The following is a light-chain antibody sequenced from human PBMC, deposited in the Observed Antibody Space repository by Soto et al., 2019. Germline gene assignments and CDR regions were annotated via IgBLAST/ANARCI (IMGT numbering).Light chain of an antibody. CDR2: GNN. CDR3: AAWDGSLNNVL. Sequence: QSVLTQPPSASGTPGQRVTISCSGSGSSIGTNTVNWYRQFPGTAPKLLIYGNNQRPSGVPDRFSGSKSGTSASLAISGLQSEDEAEYYCAAWDGSLNNVLFGGGTKVTVL. V-gene: IGLV1-44*01. CDR1: GSSIGTNT. J-gene: IGLJ2*01.